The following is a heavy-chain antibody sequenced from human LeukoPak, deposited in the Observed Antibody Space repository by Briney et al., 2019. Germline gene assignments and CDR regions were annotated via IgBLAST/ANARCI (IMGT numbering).Heavy chain of an antibody. V-gene: IGHV4-59*11. CDR2: ISYSGST. CDR1: DDSFSSHY. CDR3: ARDPTTVTKGFDI. J-gene: IGHJ3*02. D-gene: IGHD4-17*01. Sequence: PSETLSLTCTVSDDSFSSHYWTSIRQPPGKGLEWIGYISYSGSTNDNPSLKSRVTISVDTYKHQFSLKLSSVTAADTAVYFCARDPTTVTKGFDIWGQGTLVTVSS.